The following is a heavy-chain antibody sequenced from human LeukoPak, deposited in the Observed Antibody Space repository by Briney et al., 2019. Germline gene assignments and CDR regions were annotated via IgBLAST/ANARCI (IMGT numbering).Heavy chain of an antibody. D-gene: IGHD3-22*01. V-gene: IGHV4-34*01. CDR1: GGSFSGYY. CDR2: INHSGST. Sequence: SETLSLTCAVYGGSFSGYYWSWIRQPPGKGLEWIGEINHSGSTNYNPSLKSRVTISVDTSENQFSLNLSSVTAAHTAVYYRARGRTYYSSGYYEMFHFDYWGQGTLVTVSS. CDR3: ARGRTYYSSGYYEMFHFDY. J-gene: IGHJ4*02.